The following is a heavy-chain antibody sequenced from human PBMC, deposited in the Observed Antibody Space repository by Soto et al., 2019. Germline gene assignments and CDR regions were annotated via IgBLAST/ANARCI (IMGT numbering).Heavy chain of an antibody. CDR3: AKSRAYGGATDFDL. Sequence: EVQLLESGGGLVQPGGSLRLSCAGSGFTLSNHAMSWVRQSPGRGLEWLSSLSGSGGTTYYAPSVRGRFAISRDTSTNTLFLQMNDLRADDTATYFWAKSRAYGGATDFDLWGQGTLVTVSS. D-gene: IGHD3-16*01. J-gene: IGHJ4*02. V-gene: IGHV3-23*01. CDR1: GFTLSNHA. CDR2: LSGSGGTT.